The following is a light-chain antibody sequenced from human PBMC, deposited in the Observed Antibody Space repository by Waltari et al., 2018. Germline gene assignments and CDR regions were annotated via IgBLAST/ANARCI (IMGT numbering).Light chain of an antibody. CDR1: QSISKW. Sequence: SCRASQSISKWLAWYQQKPGKAAKLLIYKASTLESGVPSRFSGSGSGTEFTLTISSLQPEDFATYYCQQYNSYSLLSFGGGTKVEIK. CDR2: KAS. V-gene: IGKV1-5*03. CDR3: QQYNSYSLLS. J-gene: IGKJ4*01.